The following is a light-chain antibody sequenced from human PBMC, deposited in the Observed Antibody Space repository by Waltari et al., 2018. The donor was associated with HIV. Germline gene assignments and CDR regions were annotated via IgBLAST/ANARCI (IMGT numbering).Light chain of an antibody. CDR2: ESD. CDR1: SSNIGSHF. V-gene: IGLV1-47*01. J-gene: IGLJ3*02. CDR3: AAWDNYLNAWV. Sequence: QSVLTQPPSTSATPGQRVTILCSGASSNIGSHFVSWYQHLPGATPKLLIYESDPRPSGVPDRFSGSESGTSASLAISGLRSEDEADYYCAAWDNYLNAWVFGGGTRVTVL.